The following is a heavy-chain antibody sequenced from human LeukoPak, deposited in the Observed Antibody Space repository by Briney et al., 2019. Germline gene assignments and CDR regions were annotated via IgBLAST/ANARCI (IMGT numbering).Heavy chain of an antibody. CDR1: GGSISSYY. CDR3: AKDGYDFWSGYPQRHYYYYYGMDV. V-gene: IGHV4-59*01. J-gene: IGHJ6*02. CDR2: IYYSGST. Sequence: PSETLSLTCTVSGGSISSYYWSWIRQPPGKGLEWIGYIYYSGSTNYNPSLKSRVTISVDTSKNQFSLKLSSVTAADTAVYYCAKDGYDFWSGYPQRHYYYYYGMDVWGQGTTVTVSS. D-gene: IGHD3-3*01.